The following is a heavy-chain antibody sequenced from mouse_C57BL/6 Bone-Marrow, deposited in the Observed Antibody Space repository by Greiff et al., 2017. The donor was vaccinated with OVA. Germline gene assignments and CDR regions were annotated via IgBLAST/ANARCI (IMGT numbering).Heavy chain of an antibody. CDR2: IYPRSGNT. V-gene: IGHV1-81*01. J-gene: IGHJ3*01. CDR3: ARDYYEAWFAY. D-gene: IGHD1-1*01. CDR1: GYTFTSYG. Sequence: QVQLQQSGAELARPGASVTLSCKASGYTFTSYGISWVKQRTGQGLEWIGEIYPRSGNTYYNEKFKGKATLTADKSSSTAYMELRSLTSEDSAVYVCARDYYEAWFAYWGQGTLVTVSA.